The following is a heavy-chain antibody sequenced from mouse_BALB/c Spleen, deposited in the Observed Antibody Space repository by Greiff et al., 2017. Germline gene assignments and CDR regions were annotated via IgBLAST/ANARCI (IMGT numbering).Heavy chain of an antibody. Sequence: EVQLQQSGAELVRPGALVKLSCKASGFNIKDYYMHWVKQRPEQGLEWIGWIDPENGNTIYDPKFQGKASITADTSSNTAYRQLSSLTSEDTAVYYCARGPFTTATAYWGQGTLVTVSA. V-gene: IGHV14-1*02. D-gene: IGHD1-2*01. CDR3: ARGPFTTATAY. CDR2: IDPENGNT. J-gene: IGHJ3*01. CDR1: GFNIKDYY.